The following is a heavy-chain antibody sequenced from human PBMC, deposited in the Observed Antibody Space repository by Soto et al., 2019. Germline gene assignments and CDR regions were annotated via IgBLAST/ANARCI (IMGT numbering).Heavy chain of an antibody. V-gene: IGHV3-21*01. CDR1: GFTFSSYS. J-gene: IGHJ4*02. CDR2: ISSSSSYI. CDR3: ARVVPAARFDY. D-gene: IGHD2-2*01. Sequence: GGSLRLSCAASGFTFSSYSMNWVRQAPGKGLEWVSSISSSSSYIYYADSVKGRFTISRDNAKNSLYLQMNSLRAEDTAVYYCARVVPAARFDYWGQGTLVTVSS.